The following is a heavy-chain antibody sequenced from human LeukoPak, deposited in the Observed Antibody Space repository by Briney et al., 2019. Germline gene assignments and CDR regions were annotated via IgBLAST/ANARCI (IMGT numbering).Heavy chain of an antibody. Sequence: GGSLRLSCAASGFTFSRYSMNWVRQAPGKGLEWVASISSTSTFIYSADSVKGRFTISRDTAKNSLFLQMNGLRAEDTAIYYCARDYFDSSDYPQTYYYYYMDVWGKGTTVTVSS. CDR3: ARDYFDSSDYPQTYYYYYMDV. CDR2: ISSTSTFI. J-gene: IGHJ6*03. CDR1: GFTFSRYS. D-gene: IGHD3-22*01. V-gene: IGHV3-21*01.